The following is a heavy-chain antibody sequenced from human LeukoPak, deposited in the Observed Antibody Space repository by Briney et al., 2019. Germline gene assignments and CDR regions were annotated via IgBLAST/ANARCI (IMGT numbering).Heavy chain of an antibody. J-gene: IGHJ6*03. V-gene: IGHV1-8*03. CDR1: GYTFTSYD. D-gene: IGHD4-11*01. CDR3: ARSRNYDSYYDYFMDV. Sequence: ASVKVSCKASGYTFTSYDINWVRQATGQGLEWMGWMNPNSGNTGYAQKFQGRVTITRNTSISTAYMELSSLRSEDTAVYYCARSRNYDSYYDYFMDVWGKGTTVTVSS. CDR2: MNPNSGNT.